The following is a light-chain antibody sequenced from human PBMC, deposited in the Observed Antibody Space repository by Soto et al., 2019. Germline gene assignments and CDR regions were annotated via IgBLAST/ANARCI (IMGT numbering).Light chain of an antibody. CDR3: SSYTSSSTLYV. CDR2: EVN. CDR1: SSDVGSYTY. V-gene: IGLV2-14*01. J-gene: IGLJ1*01. Sequence: QSALTQPASVSGSPRQSITISCTGASSDVGSYTYVSWYQQHPGKAPKLMIYEVNNRPSGVSNRFSGSKSGNTASLTISGRQAEDEADDYCSSYTSSSTLYVFGTGTKVTVL.